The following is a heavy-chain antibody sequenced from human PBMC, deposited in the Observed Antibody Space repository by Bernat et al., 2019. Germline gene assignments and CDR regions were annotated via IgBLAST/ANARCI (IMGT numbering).Heavy chain of an antibody. CDR1: GFTFSSYS. D-gene: IGHD2-2*01. CDR3: SRADCSSTSCYRNYYYYMDV. CDR2: ISSSSSYI. Sequence: EVQLVESGGGLVKPGGSLRLSCAASGFTFSSYSMNWVRQAPGKGLEWVSYISSSSSYIYYADSVKGRFTISRDNAKNSLYLQMNSLRAEDTAVYYCSRADCSSTSCYRNYYYYMDVWVKVTAVTVSS. J-gene: IGHJ6*03. V-gene: IGHV3-21*05.